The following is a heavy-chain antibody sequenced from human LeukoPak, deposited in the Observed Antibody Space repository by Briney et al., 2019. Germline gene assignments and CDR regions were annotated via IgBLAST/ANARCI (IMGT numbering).Heavy chain of an antibody. CDR2: ISSSGGST. CDR1: GGSFSGYY. V-gene: IGHV3-23*01. J-gene: IGHJ4*02. Sequence: ETLSLTCAVYGGSFSGYYWSWIRQPPGKGLEWVSGISSSGGSTYYADSVKGRFTISRDNSRNTLYLQMNSLRAEDTAVYYCARRAGGYSHPYDYWGQGILVTVSS. CDR3: ARRAGGYSHPYDY. D-gene: IGHD4-23*01.